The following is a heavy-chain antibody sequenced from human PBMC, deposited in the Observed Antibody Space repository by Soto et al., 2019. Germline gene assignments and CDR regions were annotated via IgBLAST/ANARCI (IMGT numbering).Heavy chain of an antibody. CDR1: GYTLTELS. CDR3: ATDYLNSNYPWFDP. J-gene: IGHJ5*02. V-gene: IGHV1-24*01. CDR2: FDPEDGET. Sequence: ASVKVSCKVSGYTLTELSMHWVRQAPGKGLEWMGGFDPEDGETIYAQKFQGRVTMTEDTSTDTAYMELSSLRSEDTAVYYCATDYLNSNYPWFDPWGQGTLVTVSS. D-gene: IGHD4-4*01.